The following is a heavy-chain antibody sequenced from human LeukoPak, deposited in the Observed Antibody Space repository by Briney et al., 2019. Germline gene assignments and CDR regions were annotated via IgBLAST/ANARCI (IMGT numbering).Heavy chain of an antibody. CDR3: AKRFGGGWFYVDT. CDR1: GFTFTNYA. D-gene: IGHD6-19*01. Sequence: PGGSLRLSCAASGFTFTNYAMSWVRQAPGTGLEWVSTISDSGSKTYYTDSVKGRSTISRDTSKTTLHLQMNSLTAEDTAVYYFAKRFGGGWFYVDTWGQGTLVTVSS. CDR2: ISDSGSKT. V-gene: IGHV3-23*01. J-gene: IGHJ4*02.